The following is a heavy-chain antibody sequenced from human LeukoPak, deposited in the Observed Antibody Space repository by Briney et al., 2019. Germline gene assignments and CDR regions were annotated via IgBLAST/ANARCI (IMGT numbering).Heavy chain of an antibody. J-gene: IGHJ4*02. CDR3: ARDHEYCSSTSCQTQTDY. Sequence: SETLSLTCTVSGGSISSGGYYWSWIRQPPGKGLEWIGYIYHSGSTYYNPSLKSRVTISVDRSKNQFSLKLSSVTAADTAVYYCARDHEYCSSTSCQTQTDYWGQGTLVTVSS. V-gene: IGHV4-30-2*01. D-gene: IGHD2-2*01. CDR2: IYHSGST. CDR1: GGSISSGGYY.